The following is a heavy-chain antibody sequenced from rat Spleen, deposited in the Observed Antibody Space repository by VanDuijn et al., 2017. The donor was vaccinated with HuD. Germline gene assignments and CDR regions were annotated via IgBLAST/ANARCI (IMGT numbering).Heavy chain of an antibody. V-gene: IGHV5-20*01. CDR1: GFTFSDYF. CDR3: SIDRRYYDSSYVLDA. Sequence: EVQLVESGGGLVQPGGSLKLSCAASGFTFSDYFMAWVRQAPTKGLAWVESISYDGGGTYYRDSVKGRFTISRDNAKSSLYLQMDSLRSEDTATYYCSIDRRYYDSSYVLDAWGQGASVTVSS. J-gene: IGHJ4*01. D-gene: IGHD1-12*02. CDR2: ISYDGGGT.